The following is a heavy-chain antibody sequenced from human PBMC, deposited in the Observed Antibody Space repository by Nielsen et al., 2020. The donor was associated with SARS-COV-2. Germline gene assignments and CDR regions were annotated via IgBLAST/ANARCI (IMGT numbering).Heavy chain of an antibody. D-gene: IGHD4-17*01. Sequence: GGSLRLSCAASGFTFSSYGMHWVRQAPDKGLEWVAVISYDGSNKYYADSVKGRFTISRDNSKNTLYLQMNSLRAEDTAVYYCAKDLKTDYGDLFDYWGQGTLVTVSS. J-gene: IGHJ4*02. V-gene: IGHV3-30*18. CDR2: ISYDGSNK. CDR3: AKDLKTDYGDLFDY. CDR1: GFTFSSYG.